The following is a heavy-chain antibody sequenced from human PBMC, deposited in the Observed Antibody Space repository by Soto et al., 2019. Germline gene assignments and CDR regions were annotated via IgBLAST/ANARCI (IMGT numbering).Heavy chain of an antibody. D-gene: IGHD3-10*02. CDR3: ASVRGGYYYAMDV. Sequence: SETLSLTCSVSGDSVSSGSYYWSWIRQPPGKGLEWIGYMYYSGSSNYNPSLKSRVTISVDTSKNQFFLNLSSVTAADTAVYYCASVRGGYYYAMDVWGQGTTVTVSS. V-gene: IGHV4-61*01. CDR2: MYYSGSS. CDR1: GDSVSSGSYY. J-gene: IGHJ6*02.